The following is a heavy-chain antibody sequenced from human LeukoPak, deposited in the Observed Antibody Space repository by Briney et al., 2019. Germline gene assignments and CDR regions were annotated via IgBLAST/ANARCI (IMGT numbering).Heavy chain of an antibody. J-gene: IGHJ4*02. Sequence: PGRSLRLSCAASGFTFSSYGMHWVRQAPGKGLERVAVIWYDGSNKYYADSVKGRFTISRDNSKNTLYLQMNSLRAEDTAVYYCARDGNDILTGYYKFFFDYWGQGTLVTVSS. D-gene: IGHD3-9*01. CDR3: ARDGNDILTGYYKFFFDY. CDR2: IWYDGSNK. CDR1: GFTFSSYG. V-gene: IGHV3-33*01.